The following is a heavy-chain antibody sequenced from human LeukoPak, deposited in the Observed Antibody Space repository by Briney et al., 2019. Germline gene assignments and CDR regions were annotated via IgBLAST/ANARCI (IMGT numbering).Heavy chain of an antibody. CDR1: GYTFTSYG. CDR2: ISAYNGNT. D-gene: IGHD3-10*01. V-gene: IGHV1-18*01. Sequence: GASVKVSCKASGYTFTSYGISWVRQAPGQGLEWMGWISAYNGNTNYAQKLQGRVTMTTDTSTSTAYMELRSLRSDDTAVYYCARDSGVRGGRHYYYSYGMDVWGQGTTVTVSS. CDR3: ARDSGVRGGRHYYYSYGMDV. J-gene: IGHJ6*02.